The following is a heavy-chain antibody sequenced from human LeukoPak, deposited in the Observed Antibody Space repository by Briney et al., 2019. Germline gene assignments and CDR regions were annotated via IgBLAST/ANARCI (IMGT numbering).Heavy chain of an antibody. J-gene: IGHJ4*02. D-gene: IGHD3-22*01. V-gene: IGHV3-30*18. CDR1: GFTFSSYG. CDR2: KSYDGSRK. Sequence: GGSLRLSCAASGFTFSSYGIHWVRQAPGKGLEWVAVKSYDGSRKYYADSVKGRFTISRDNSKNTLYLQMNSLRAEDTAVYYCAKPYYYDRSGSGVNHFDYWGQGTLVTVSS. CDR3: AKPYYYDRSGSGVNHFDY.